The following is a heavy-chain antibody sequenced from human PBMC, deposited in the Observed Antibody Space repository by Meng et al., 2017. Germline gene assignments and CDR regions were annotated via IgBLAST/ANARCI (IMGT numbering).Heavy chain of an antibody. Sequence: VQLQQWGAGLLTPSETLSLTCAVYGGSFSGYYWNWIRQPPGKGLEWIGEINEFGSTNYNPSLKSRVTILVDTSKNQFSLKLRSVTAADTAVYYCARQRGPDFWGQGSLVTVSS. D-gene: IGHD5-12*01. CDR3: ARQRGPDF. CDR1: GGSFSGYY. J-gene: IGHJ4*02. CDR2: INEFGST. V-gene: IGHV4-34*01.